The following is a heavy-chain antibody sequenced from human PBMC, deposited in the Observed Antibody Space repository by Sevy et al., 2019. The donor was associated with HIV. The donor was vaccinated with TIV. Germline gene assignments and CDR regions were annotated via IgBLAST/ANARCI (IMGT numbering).Heavy chain of an antibody. D-gene: IGHD1-20*01. V-gene: IGHV3-21*01. CDR2: ISSSSSYI. CDR1: GFTFSSYS. CDR3: AREPLNWNPGVGFYYGMDV. J-gene: IGHJ6*02. Sequence: GGSLRLSCAASGFTFSSYSMNWVRQAPGKGLEWVSSISSSSSYIYYAASVKGRFTISRDNAKNSLYLQMNSLRAEDTAVYYCAREPLNWNPGVGFYYGMDVWGQGTTVTVSS.